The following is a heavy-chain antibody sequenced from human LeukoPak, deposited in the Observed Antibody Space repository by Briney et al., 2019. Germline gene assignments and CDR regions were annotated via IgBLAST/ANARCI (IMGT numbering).Heavy chain of an antibody. CDR3: ARDPIGSRWPYYFDY. CDR2: ISSSSSYI. D-gene: IGHD6-13*01. J-gene: IGHJ4*02. CDR1: GFTFSSYS. Sequence: PGGSLRLSCAASGFTFSSYSMNWVRQAPGKGLEWVSSISSSSSYIYYADSVKGRFTISRDNAKNSLYLQMNSLRSEDTAVYYCARDPIGSRWPYYFDYWGQGTLVTVSS. V-gene: IGHV3-21*01.